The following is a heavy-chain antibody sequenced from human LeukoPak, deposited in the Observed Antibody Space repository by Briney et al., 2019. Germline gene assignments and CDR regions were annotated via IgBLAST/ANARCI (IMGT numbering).Heavy chain of an antibody. CDR2: INPNSGGT. V-gene: IGHV1-2*02. Sequence: ASVKVSCKASGYTFTGYYMHWVRQAPGQGLEWMGWINPNSGGTNYAQKFQGRVTMTRDTSISTAYMELSRLRSDDTAVYYCARDGKGVGFSEWPQDHWGQGTLVTVSS. J-gene: IGHJ4*02. D-gene: IGHD3-3*02. CDR3: ARDGKGVGFSEWPQDH. CDR1: GYTFTGYY.